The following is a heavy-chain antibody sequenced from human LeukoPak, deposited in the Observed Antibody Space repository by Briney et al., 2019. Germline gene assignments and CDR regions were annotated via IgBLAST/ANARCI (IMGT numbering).Heavy chain of an antibody. CDR2: TTVYNGNT. CDR3: ARDRGYEQQRWFDL. Sequence: ASVTVSCKASGYTFSSYGISWVRQAPGQGLEWLGWTTVYNGNTRYAHKYEDRVTMTADTSTSTAYLDLRSLRSDDTAVYYCARDRGYEQQRWFDLWGQGTLVTVSS. CDR1: GYTFSSYG. J-gene: IGHJ5*01. D-gene: IGHD6-13*01. V-gene: IGHV1-18*01.